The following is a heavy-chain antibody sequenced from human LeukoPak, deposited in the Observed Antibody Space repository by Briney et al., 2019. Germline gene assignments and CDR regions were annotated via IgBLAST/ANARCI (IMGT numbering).Heavy chain of an antibody. CDR1: GFSFSDSV. V-gene: IGHV3-23*01. Sequence: GSLRLSCVASGFSFSDSVIHWVRQAPGKGLEWVSAISGSGGSTYYADSVKGRFTISRDTSKNTLYLQMNSLRAEDTAVYYCAKVPYSSGWYGWFDPWGQGTLVTVSS. J-gene: IGHJ5*02. CDR2: ISGSGGST. D-gene: IGHD6-19*01. CDR3: AKVPYSSGWYGWFDP.